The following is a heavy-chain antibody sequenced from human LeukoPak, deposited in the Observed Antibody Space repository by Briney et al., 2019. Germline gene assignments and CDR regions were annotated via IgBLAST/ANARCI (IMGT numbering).Heavy chain of an antibody. V-gene: IGHV1-18*01. J-gene: IGHJ2*01. Sequence: ASVKVSCKASGYTFTSYGISWVRQAPGQGLEWMGWISAYNGNTNYAQKLQGRVTMTTDTSTSTAYMELRSLRSDDTAVYYCARDQGDYYDSSGPHLRYFDLWGRGTLVTVSS. CDR3: ARDQGDYYDSSGPHLRYFDL. CDR1: GYTFTSYG. D-gene: IGHD3-22*01. CDR2: ISAYNGNT.